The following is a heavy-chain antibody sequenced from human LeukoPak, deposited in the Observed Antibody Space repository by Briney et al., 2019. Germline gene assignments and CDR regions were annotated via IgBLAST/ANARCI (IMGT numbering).Heavy chain of an antibody. CDR3: TTGGGPSGSILTGYDYFDY. CDR2: ISSSSSYI. J-gene: IGHJ4*02. CDR1: GFTFSSYS. D-gene: IGHD3-9*01. Sequence: GSLIISCAASGFTFSSYSMNWVRQAPGKGLEWVSSISSSSSYIYYAHPVKGRFTISRDNAKNSLYLQMNSLRAEDTAVYYCTTGGGPSGSILTGYDYFDYWGQGTLVTVSS. V-gene: IGHV3-21*01.